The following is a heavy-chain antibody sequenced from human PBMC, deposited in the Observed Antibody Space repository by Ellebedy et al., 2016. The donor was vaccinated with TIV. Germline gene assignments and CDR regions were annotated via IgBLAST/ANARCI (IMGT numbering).Heavy chain of an antibody. CDR3: AKALQDYSVYAGWLDP. D-gene: IGHD5/OR15-5a*01. CDR1: GFTFNTYA. J-gene: IGHJ5*02. Sequence: GGSLRLSCAASGFTFNTYAMSWVRQAPGKGLEWVSTISNSGVNTYYADSLEGRFTISRDNSNNTLYLQVSSLRVEDTAVYYCAKALQDYSVYAGWLDPWGQGTLVTVSS. CDR2: ISNSGVNT. V-gene: IGHV3-23*01.